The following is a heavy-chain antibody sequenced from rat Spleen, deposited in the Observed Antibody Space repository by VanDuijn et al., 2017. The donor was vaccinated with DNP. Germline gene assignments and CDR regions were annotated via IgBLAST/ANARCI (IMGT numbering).Heavy chain of an antibody. CDR2: ISYDGSRT. CDR1: GFTFSDYN. CDR3: ARLIGTTFDY. J-gene: IGHJ2*01. D-gene: IGHD1-5*01. V-gene: IGHV5S10*01. Sequence: EVQLVESGGGLVQSGRSLKVSCAASGFTFSDYNMAWVRQAPKKGLEWVATISYDGSRTYYRDSVKGRFTISRDNAKSTLYLQMDSLRSEDTATYYCARLIGTTFDYWGQGVMVTVSS.